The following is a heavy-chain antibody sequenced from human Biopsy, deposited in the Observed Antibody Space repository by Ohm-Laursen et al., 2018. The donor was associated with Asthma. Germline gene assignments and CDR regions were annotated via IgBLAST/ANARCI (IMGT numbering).Heavy chain of an antibody. CDR2: IYSGGTS. D-gene: IGHD3-22*01. J-gene: IGHJ4*02. CDR1: GFTFGDYC. V-gene: IGHV3-53*01. Sequence: SLRLSCAASGFTFGDYCMSWVRQVPGKGLEWVSVIYSGGTSHTADSVRGRFTISRDYSKNTLYLQMHSLRAEDTAVYYCARGDSSNWSHYYFDYWGQGTLVTVSS. CDR3: ARGDSSNWSHYYFDY.